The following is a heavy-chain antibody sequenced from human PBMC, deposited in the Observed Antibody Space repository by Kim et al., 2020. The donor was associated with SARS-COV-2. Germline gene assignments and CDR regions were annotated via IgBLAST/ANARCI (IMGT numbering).Heavy chain of an antibody. J-gene: IGHJ4*02. CDR3: ARDGILSYTSSWDY. D-gene: IGHD6-13*01. CDR1: GFTFRSYW. Sequence: GGSLRLSCGVYGFTFRSYWMSWVRQAPGKGLEWVANIKEDGSVKQYVDSVKGRFTISRDNARNSLYLQMSSLRADYTAVYYCARDGILSYTSSWDYWGPGALVTVSS. V-gene: IGHV3-7*03. CDR2: IKEDGSVK.